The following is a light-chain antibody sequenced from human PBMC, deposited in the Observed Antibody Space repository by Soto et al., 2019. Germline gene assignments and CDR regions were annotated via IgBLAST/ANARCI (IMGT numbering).Light chain of an antibody. CDR3: QQYNNWPWT. CDR2: GAS. V-gene: IGKV3D-15*01. CDR1: QSVIAN. J-gene: IGKJ1*01. Sequence: VLTQSPGTLSLSPGERATLSCRASQSVIANYLAWYQQKRGQAPRLLIYGASSRATGIPDRFSGSGSGTGFTLTISSLQSEDFAVYYCQQYNNWPWTFGQGTKVDIK.